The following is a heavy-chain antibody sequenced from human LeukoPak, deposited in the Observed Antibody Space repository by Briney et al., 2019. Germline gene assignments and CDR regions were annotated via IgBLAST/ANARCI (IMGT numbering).Heavy chain of an antibody. CDR2: IYTSGST. J-gene: IGHJ4*02. Sequence: SETLSLTRTVSVGSISRYYWSWIREPAGKGREWIGRIYTSGSTNYNPSLKSRVTMSVDTSKNHFSLKLSSVTAADTAVYYCARDRRYSSSWFPLDFDYWGQGTLVTASS. CDR1: VGSISRYY. D-gene: IGHD6-13*01. V-gene: IGHV4-4*07. CDR3: ARDRRYSSSWFPLDFDY.